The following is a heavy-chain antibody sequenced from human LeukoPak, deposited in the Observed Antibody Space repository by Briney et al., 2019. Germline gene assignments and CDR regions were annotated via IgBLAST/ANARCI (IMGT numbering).Heavy chain of an antibody. D-gene: IGHD5-24*01. CDR2: INPVSGGT. CDR3: ARDGAEMAATFDI. J-gene: IGHJ4*02. CDR1: GYTFTDFY. V-gene: IGHV1-2*02. Sequence: ASVKVSCKASGYTFTDFYIHWVRQAPRQGLEWVGWINPVSGGTNYAPKFQDRVTMTRDTSTFTSYMEVTGLTSDDTAVYYCARDGAEMAATFDIWGQGTLVTVSS.